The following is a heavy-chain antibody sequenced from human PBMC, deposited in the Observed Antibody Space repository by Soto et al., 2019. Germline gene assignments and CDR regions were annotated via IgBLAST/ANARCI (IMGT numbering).Heavy chain of an antibody. J-gene: IGHJ4*02. CDR3: AREGYQDGYNFFDY. CDR2: IYHSGST. V-gene: IGHV4-4*02. Sequence: QVQLQESGPGLVKPSGTLSLTCAVSGGSISSSNWWSWVRQPPGKGLEWIGEIYHSGSTNYNPSLKRRVTXXVXKXXNQFSLKLSSVTAADTAVYYGAREGYQDGYNFFDYWGQGTLVTVSS. CDR1: GGSISSSNW. D-gene: IGHD5-12*01.